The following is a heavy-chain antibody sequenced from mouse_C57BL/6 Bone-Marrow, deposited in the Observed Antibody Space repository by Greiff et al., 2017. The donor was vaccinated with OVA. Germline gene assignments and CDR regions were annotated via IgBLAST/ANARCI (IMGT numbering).Heavy chain of an antibody. Sequence: VQLQQPGAELVKPGASVKLSCKASGYTFTSYWMQWVKQRPGQGLEWIGEIDPSDSYTNYNQKFKGKATLTVDTASSTAYMQLSSLTSEDSAVDYCARGDDYLMDYWGQGTSVTVSS. V-gene: IGHV1-50*01. D-gene: IGHD2-4*01. CDR1: GYTFTSYW. CDR2: IDPSDSYT. CDR3: ARGDDYLMDY. J-gene: IGHJ4*01.